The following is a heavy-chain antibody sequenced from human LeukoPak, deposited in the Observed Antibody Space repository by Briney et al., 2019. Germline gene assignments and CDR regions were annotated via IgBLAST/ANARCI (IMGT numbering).Heavy chain of an antibody. V-gene: IGHV4-59*08. CDR2: IYYSGST. J-gene: IGHJ5*02. D-gene: IGHD3-10*01. CDR1: GGSISSYY. Sequence: TSETLSLTCTVSGGSISSYYWSWIRQPPGKGLEWIGYIYYSGSTNYNPSLKSRVTISVDTSKNQFSLKPSSVTAADTAVYYCARRAGLGYNWFDPWGQGTLVTVSS. CDR3: ARRAGLGYNWFDP.